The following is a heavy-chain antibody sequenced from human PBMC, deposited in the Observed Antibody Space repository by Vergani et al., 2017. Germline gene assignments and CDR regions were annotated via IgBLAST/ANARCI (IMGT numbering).Heavy chain of an antibody. CDR1: EYSVGNYW. CDR3: ARHTTYTDS. Sequence: EVELVQSGPEMRKPGESLKISCKGSEYSVGNYWIGWVRQMPGKGLEWMGIIYPADSDTRYSSSFQGQVTISADKSISTDFLQWDSLKASDTALYYCARHTTYTDSWGQGTLVTVSS. V-gene: IGHV5-51*01. D-gene: IGHD1-1*01. J-gene: IGHJ4*02. CDR2: IYPADSDT.